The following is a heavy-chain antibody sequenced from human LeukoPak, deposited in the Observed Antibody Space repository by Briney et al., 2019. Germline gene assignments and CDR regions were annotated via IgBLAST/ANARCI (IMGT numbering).Heavy chain of an antibody. Sequence: ASVKVSCKASGYTFASYDMHWVRRAPGQGHEWMGIINPSGGSTSYAQKFQGRVTFTRDTSISTAYMAMSRLRSDDTAVFYCARGSRYHDWLSPLDSWGQGTLVTVSS. CDR1: GYTFASYD. V-gene: IGHV1-46*01. CDR3: ARGSRYHDWLSPLDS. J-gene: IGHJ4*02. D-gene: IGHD3-9*01. CDR2: INPSGGST.